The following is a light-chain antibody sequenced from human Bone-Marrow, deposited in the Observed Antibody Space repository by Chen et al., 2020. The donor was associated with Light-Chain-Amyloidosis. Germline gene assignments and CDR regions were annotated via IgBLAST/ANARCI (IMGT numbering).Light chain of an antibody. CDR3: QSYQGSSQGV. CDR1: SGSIVTTY. Sequence: FMLTQPHSVSESPGKTVIISCTRSSGSIVTTYVQWYQQRPGSSPTTVIYEDDQSPSGVPDRFSGSIDRSSNSASLTISGLKTEDEADYYCQSYQGSSQGVFGGGTKLTVL. J-gene: IGLJ3*02. CDR2: EDD. V-gene: IGLV6-57*01.